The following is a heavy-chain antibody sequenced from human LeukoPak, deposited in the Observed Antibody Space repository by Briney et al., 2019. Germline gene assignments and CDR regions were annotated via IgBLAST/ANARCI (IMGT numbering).Heavy chain of an antibody. Sequence: PSETLSLTCTVSGGSISSYYWSWIRQPPGKGLEWIGYIYYSGSTNYNPSHKSRVTISVDTSKNQFSLKLSSVTAADTAVYYCARHVGYDFWSGYPEPFDYWGQGTLVTVSS. CDR2: IYYSGST. J-gene: IGHJ4*02. V-gene: IGHV4-59*08. CDR3: ARHVGYDFWSGYPEPFDY. D-gene: IGHD3-3*01. CDR1: GGSISSYY.